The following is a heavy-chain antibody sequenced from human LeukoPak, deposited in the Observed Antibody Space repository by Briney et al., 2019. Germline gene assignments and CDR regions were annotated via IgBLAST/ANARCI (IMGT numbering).Heavy chain of an antibody. J-gene: IGHJ2*01. V-gene: IGHV3-13*01. CDR1: GFTFNYYD. CDR3: ARGVSYYYDNSGHPGWYFDL. D-gene: IGHD3-22*01. Sequence: PRGSLRLSCAASGFTFNYYDMHWVRQAPRKRLEWVSAVRTTGDTHYPKSVKGRFAMPREEAKNTVHLQMNTLRAGDTAVYYCARGVSYYYDNSGHPGWYFDLWGRGTLVTVSS. CDR2: VRTTGDT.